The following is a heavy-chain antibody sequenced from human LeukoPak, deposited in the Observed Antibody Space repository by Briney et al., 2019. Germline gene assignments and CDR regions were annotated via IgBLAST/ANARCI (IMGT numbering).Heavy chain of an antibody. V-gene: IGHV4-59*01. CDR2: IYYSGST. CDR1: GGSISSYY. D-gene: IGHD3-3*01. Sequence: SETLSLTCTVSGGSISSYYWSWIRRPPGKGLEWIGYIYYSGSTNYNPSLKSRVTISVDTSKNQFSLKLSSVTAADTAVYYCARGMASYDFWSGYPQLYGMDVWGQGTTVTVSS. J-gene: IGHJ6*02. CDR3: ARGMASYDFWSGYPQLYGMDV.